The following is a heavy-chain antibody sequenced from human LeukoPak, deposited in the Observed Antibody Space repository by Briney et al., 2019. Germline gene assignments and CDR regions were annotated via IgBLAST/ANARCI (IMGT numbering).Heavy chain of an antibody. Sequence: SETLSLTCTVSGGAISGYYWSWIRQPAGKGLEWLGRVYSSGSTKYNPSLESRVTMSVDTSKNQFSLKLSSVTAADTALYYCARATSGTYYYFDSWGRGTLVTVSS. V-gene: IGHV4-4*07. CDR3: ARATSGTYYYFDS. D-gene: IGHD3-10*01. CDR2: VYSSGST. J-gene: IGHJ4*02. CDR1: GGAISGYY.